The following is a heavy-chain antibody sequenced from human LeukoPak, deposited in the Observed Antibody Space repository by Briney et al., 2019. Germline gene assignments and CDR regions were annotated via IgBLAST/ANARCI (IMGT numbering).Heavy chain of an antibody. CDR3: AKELDTMFFDY. D-gene: IGHD3-10*02. CDR1: GFNFDRYT. V-gene: IGHV3-43*01. J-gene: IGHJ4*02. CDR2: AGWAGGTT. Sequence: GGSLGLSCATSGFNFDRYTIHWVRQAPGKGLEWVSLAGWAGGTTFYSDSVRGRFTISRDSGRKSVYLQMNSLTTDDTAFYFCAKELDTMFFDYWGRGALVTVSS.